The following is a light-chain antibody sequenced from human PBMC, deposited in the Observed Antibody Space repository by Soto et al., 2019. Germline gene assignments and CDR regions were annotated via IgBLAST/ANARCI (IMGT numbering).Light chain of an antibody. J-gene: IGKJ5*01. V-gene: IGKV3-11*01. Sequence: EILLTQSPYTLSLSPGERATLSCRASRTVIRKNLAWHQQKPGQAPRLVIYDGSHRATDIPARFSGSGSGTDFTLTISYVEPEDSAVYYCQQRRQWPPDFGQGTRLEIK. CDR1: RTVIRKN. CDR3: QQRRQWPPD. CDR2: DGS.